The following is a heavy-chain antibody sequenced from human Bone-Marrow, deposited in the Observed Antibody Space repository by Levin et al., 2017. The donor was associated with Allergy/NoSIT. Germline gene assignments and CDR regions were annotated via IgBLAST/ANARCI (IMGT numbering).Heavy chain of an antibody. CDR1: GGSISSYY. J-gene: IGHJ4*02. Sequence: GSLRLSCTVSGGSISSYYWSWIRQPPGKGLEWIGYIYYSGSTNYNPSLKSRVTISVDTSKNQFSLKLSSVTAADTAVYYCARDTYGSYFDYWGQGTLVTVSS. V-gene: IGHV4-59*01. CDR2: IYYSGST. CDR3: ARDTYGSYFDY. D-gene: IGHD4-17*01.